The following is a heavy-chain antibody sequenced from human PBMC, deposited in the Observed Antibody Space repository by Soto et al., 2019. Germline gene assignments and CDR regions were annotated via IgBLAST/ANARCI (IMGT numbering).Heavy chain of an antibody. J-gene: IGHJ6*03. CDR1: GYTFTSYD. Sequence: ASVKVSCKASGYTFTSYDINWVRQATGQGLEWMGWMNPNSGNTGYAQKFQGRVTMTRNTSISTAYMELSSLRSEDTAVYYCARGRDIVVVPANRGYYYMDVWGKGTTVTVSS. D-gene: IGHD2-2*01. V-gene: IGHV1-8*01. CDR3: ARGRDIVVVPANRGYYYMDV. CDR2: MNPNSGNT.